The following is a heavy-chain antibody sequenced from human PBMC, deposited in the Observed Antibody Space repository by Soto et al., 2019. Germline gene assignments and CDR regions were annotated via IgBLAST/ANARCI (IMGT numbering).Heavy chain of an antibody. CDR1: GGSISGYY. V-gene: IGHV4-59*01. Sequence: PSETLSLTCTVSGGSISGYYWSWIRQPPGKGLEWIGYIFYSGSTNYNPSLRSRVTISVDTSKNQFSLKLSSVTTADTAMYYCARVGSSGWSPDYWGQGTLVPVSS. D-gene: IGHD6-19*01. CDR3: ARVGSSGWSPDY. J-gene: IGHJ4*02. CDR2: IFYSGST.